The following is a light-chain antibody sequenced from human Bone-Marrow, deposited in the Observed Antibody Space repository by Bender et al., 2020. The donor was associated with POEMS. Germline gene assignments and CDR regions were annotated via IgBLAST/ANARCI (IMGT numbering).Light chain of an antibody. V-gene: IGLV1-44*01. CDR1: TSNIGAHA. Sequence: QSVLTQPPSASGTPGQRVTISCSGGTSNIGAHAVYLYPHPPGTAPKLRIYSSHRRPSEVPDRFSASRSGTSATLAISGLQSEDEADYYCAVWDDSLNGWVLGGGTKLTVL. CDR2: SSH. CDR3: AVWDDSLNGWV. J-gene: IGLJ3*02.